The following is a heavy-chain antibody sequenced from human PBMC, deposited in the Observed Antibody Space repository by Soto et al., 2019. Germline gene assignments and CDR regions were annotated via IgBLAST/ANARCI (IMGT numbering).Heavy chain of an antibody. V-gene: IGHV3-30*18. CDR3: AKQLGYCIFNDCGDYEYYMDF. CDR2: IAYDGSNK. J-gene: IGHJ6*03. Sequence: PGGSLRLSCAASGFTFSNYCMHWVRQAPGKGLEWVAVIAYDGSNKYYADSVKGRFTISRDNPKNTLYLQMNSLRAEDTAVYYCAKQLGYCIFNDCGDYEYYMDFWRQGSTVSVSS. D-gene: IGHD2-15*01. CDR1: GFTFSNYC.